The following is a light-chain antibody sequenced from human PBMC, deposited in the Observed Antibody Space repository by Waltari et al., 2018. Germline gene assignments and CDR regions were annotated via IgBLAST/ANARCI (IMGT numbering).Light chain of an antibody. J-gene: IGLJ3*02. CDR2: EGS. V-gene: IGLV2-23*01. CDR3: CSYAGSSPWV. Sequence: QSALTQPASVSGSPGQSITIPCTGTSSDVGSYNLVSWYQQHPGKAPKLMIYEGSKRPSGVSNRVSGSKSGNTASLTISGRQAEDEADYYCCSYAGSSPWVFGGGTKLTVL. CDR1: SSDVGSYNL.